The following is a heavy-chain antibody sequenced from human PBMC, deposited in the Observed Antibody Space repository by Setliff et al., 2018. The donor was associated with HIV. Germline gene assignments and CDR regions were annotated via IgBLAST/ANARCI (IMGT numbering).Heavy chain of an antibody. Sequence: ASVKVSCKVSGYTLTELSMHWVRQAPGTGLEWMGGFDPEDGETIYAQKFQGRVTITADTSTDTANMELSSLRSEDTAVYYCARAPELYSGSYDAFDIWGQGTMVTVSS. V-gene: IGHV1-24*01. J-gene: IGHJ3*02. CDR2: FDPEDGET. CDR1: GYTLTELS. CDR3: ARAPELYSGSYDAFDI. D-gene: IGHD1-26*01.